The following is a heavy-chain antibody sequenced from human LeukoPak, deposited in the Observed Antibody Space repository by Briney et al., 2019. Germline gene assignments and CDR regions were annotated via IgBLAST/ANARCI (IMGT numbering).Heavy chain of an antibody. V-gene: IGHV1-46*01. D-gene: IGHD6-13*01. CDR3: ARDARGNSSSWYFDY. CDR1: GYTFTNYY. Sequence: ASVNVSCKASGYTFTNYYMHWVRQAPGQGLEWMGIINPSGGSTSYAQKFQGRVTMTRDTSTSTVYMELSSLRSEDTAVYYCARDARGNSSSWYFDYWGQGTLVTVSS. J-gene: IGHJ4*02. CDR2: INPSGGST.